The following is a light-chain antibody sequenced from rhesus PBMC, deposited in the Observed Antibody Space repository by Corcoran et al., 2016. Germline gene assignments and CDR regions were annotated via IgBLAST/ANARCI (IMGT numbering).Light chain of an antibody. J-gene: IGKJ1*01. Sequence: ETVVTQSPATLFLSPGERATLFCRASQSVGSYLAWYQQKPGQAPRLLIYGASSRATGIPDRFSGSGSGTAFILPISSLQPEDVGVYYCQQHNNLSHTFGPGTKVEIK. CDR2: GAS. CDR3: QQHNNLSHT. CDR1: QSVGSY. V-gene: IGKV3-24*04.